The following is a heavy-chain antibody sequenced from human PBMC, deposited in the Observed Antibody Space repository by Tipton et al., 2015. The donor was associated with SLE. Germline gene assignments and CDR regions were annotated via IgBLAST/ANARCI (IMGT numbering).Heavy chain of an antibody. D-gene: IGHD2-21*01. CDR2: IYSGGST. J-gene: IGHJ6*02. V-gene: IGHV3-23*03. Sequence: SLRLSCAASGFTFSSYAMSWVRQAPGKGLEWVSVIYSGGSTYYADSVKGRFTISRDNSKNTLYLLMNSLRAEDTAVYYCAKDSYCGGDRGGMDVWGQGTTVTVSS. CDR1: GFTFSSYA. CDR3: AKDSYCGGDRGGMDV.